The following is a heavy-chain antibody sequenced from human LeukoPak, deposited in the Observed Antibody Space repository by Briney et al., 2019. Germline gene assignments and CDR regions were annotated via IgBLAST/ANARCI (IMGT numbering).Heavy chain of an antibody. CDR3: ARAKSTPASITMIVVVITHFDY. V-gene: IGHV3-7*01. D-gene: IGHD3-22*01. Sequence: GGSLRLSCAASGFTFSSYWMSWVRQAPGKGLEWVANIKQDGSEKYYVDSVKGRFTISRDNAKNSLYLQMNSLRAEDTAGNYCARAKSTPASITMIVVVITHFDYSGEGTLVTVSS. CDR1: GFTFSSYW. CDR2: IKQDGSEK. J-gene: IGHJ4*02.